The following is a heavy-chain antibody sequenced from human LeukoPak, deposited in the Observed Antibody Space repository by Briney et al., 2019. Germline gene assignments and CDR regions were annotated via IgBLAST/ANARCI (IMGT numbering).Heavy chain of an antibody. CDR2: ISSGGTSI. CDR1: GFAFSDYY. V-gene: IGHV3-11*01. J-gene: IGHJ4*02. D-gene: IGHD5-18*01. Sequence: PGGSLRLSCAASGFAFSDYYMGWVRQAPGRGLECVSYISSGGTSIDCADSVKGRFTISRDNAKHSVYLQMNSLRAEDTAVYYCARWGFGYDYGGRGTLVTVPS. CDR3: ARWGFGYDY.